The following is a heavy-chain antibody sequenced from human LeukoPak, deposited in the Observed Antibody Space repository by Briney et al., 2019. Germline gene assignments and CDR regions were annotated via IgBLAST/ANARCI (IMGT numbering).Heavy chain of an antibody. J-gene: IGHJ4*02. CDR2: INPNSGGT. CDR3: ARDLPLYYYDSSGYADNNY. Sequence: ASVKVSRKASGYTFTGYYMHWVRQAPGQGLEWMGWINPNSGGTNYAQKFQGRVTMTRDTSISTAYMELSRLRSDDTAVYYCARDLPLYYYDSSGYADNNYWGQGTLVTVSS. V-gene: IGHV1-2*02. CDR1: GYTFTGYY. D-gene: IGHD3-22*01.